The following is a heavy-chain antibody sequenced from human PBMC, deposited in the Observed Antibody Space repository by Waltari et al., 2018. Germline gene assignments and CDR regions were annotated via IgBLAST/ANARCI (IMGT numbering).Heavy chain of an antibody. V-gene: IGHV3-30*02. CDR2: IWFDGSDK. CDR3: AKDAFGNTYLDF. D-gene: IGHD2-2*02. Sequence: QVTLVASGGGVVQPGASLGLSCSSSGSPFSNFGMHWVRQAPGKGLEWVALIWFDGSDKFYADSVRGRFTISRDNSARTLYLDMDSLRLDDTAMYYCAKDAFGNTYLDFWGQGTLVTVSS. J-gene: IGHJ4*02. CDR1: GSPFSNFG.